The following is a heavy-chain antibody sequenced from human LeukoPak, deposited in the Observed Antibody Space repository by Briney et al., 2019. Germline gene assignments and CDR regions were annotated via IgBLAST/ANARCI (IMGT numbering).Heavy chain of an antibody. Sequence: EASVKVSCKASGYTFTAYFIHWVRQAPGHGLEWMGSINGNSGSTDYPQEFQDRVAMTRDSSISTVYMELSRLTSDDTAVYYCARVYNSYDGTAYLDNWGQGTLVTVSS. CDR1: GYTFTAYF. D-gene: IGHD5-24*01. CDR2: INGNSGST. V-gene: IGHV1-2*02. J-gene: IGHJ4*02. CDR3: ARVYNSYDGTAYLDN.